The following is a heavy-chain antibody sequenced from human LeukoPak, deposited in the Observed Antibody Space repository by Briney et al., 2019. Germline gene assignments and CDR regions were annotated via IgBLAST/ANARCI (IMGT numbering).Heavy chain of an antibody. D-gene: IGHD3-3*01. J-gene: IGHJ4*02. CDR2: FDPEDGET. V-gene: IGHV1-24*01. CDR1: GYTLTELS. Sequence: ASVKVSCKVSGYTLTELSMHWVRQAPGKGLEWMGGFDPEDGETIYAQKFQGRVTMTEDTSTDTAYMELSSLRPEDTAVYYCATRTYYDFWSGYYYFDYWGQGTLVTVSS. CDR3: ATRTYYDFWSGYYYFDY.